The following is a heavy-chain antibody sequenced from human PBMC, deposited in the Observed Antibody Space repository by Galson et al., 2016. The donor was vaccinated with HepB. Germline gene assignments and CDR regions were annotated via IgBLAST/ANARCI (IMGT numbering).Heavy chain of an antibody. V-gene: IGHV4-59*03. D-gene: IGHD3-3*01. CDR3: AVGILELFLYDLHYFDC. Sequence: SETLSLTCTVSGDSMTSDYWTWIRQPPGRGLEWIGYISYSGTTRYKPSLKSRLSITIDPSKNQFSLQLSSVTAPDTAVQYCAVGILELFLYDLHYFDCWGQGTLVTVSS. CDR2: ISYSGTT. J-gene: IGHJ4*02. CDR1: GDSMTSDY.